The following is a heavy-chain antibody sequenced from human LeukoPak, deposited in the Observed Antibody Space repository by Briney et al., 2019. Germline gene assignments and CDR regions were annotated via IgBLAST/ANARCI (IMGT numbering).Heavy chain of an antibody. J-gene: IGHJ3*02. V-gene: IGHV1-8*01. CDR3: WCGSYYYDSRSQDDAFDI. D-gene: IGHD3-22*01. Sequence: ASXKVSCKSSGYTFTSYDINWVRQATGQGVEWMGWMNPNRGNTGDAQKFQGRVTITRNTSISTAYMELSSLRSEDTAVYYCWCGSYYYDSRSQDDAFDIWGQGTMVTVAS. CDR2: MNPNRGNT. CDR1: GYTFTSYD.